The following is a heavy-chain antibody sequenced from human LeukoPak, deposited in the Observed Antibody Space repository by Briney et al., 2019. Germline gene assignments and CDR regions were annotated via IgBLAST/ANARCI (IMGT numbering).Heavy chain of an antibody. J-gene: IGHJ4*02. CDR2: ISGSGGST. V-gene: IGHV3-23*01. CDR3: AKEPASGSCFDY. D-gene: IGHD3-10*01. Sequence: GGSLRLSCAASGFTFSSYAMSWVRQAPGKGLEWVSAISGSGGSTYYADSVKGRFTISRDNSKNTLYLQMSSLRAEDTALYYCAKEPASGSCFDYWGQGTLVTVSS. CDR1: GFTFSSYA.